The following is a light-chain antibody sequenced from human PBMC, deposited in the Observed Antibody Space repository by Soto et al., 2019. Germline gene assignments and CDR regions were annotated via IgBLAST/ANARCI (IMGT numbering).Light chain of an antibody. Sequence: EIVMTQSPATLSLSPGERATLSCMASHRVSSYLAWYQQKPGQAPRLLIFATSTRATGIPARFSGSGSGTEFTLTISSLQSEDFAVYYCQQYNNWPLTFGGGTKVDIK. CDR2: ATS. CDR1: HRVSSY. CDR3: QQYNNWPLT. V-gene: IGKV3-15*01. J-gene: IGKJ4*01.